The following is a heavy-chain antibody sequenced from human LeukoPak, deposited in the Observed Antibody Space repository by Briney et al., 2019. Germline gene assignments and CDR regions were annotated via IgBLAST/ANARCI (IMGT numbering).Heavy chain of an antibody. CDR2: IIPILGIA. J-gene: IGHJ4*02. CDR3: ASLERHSGHRPFDY. Sequence: SVKVSCKASGGTFSSYAISWVRQAPGQGLEWMGRIIPILGIANYAQKFQGRVTITADKSTSTAYMELSSLRSEDTAVYYCASLERHSGHRPFDYWGQGTLVTVSS. D-gene: IGHD6-19*01. CDR1: GGTFSSYA. V-gene: IGHV1-69*04.